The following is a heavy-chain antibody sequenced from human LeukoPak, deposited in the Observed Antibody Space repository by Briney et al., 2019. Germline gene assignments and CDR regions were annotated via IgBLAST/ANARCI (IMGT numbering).Heavy chain of an antibody. CDR2: IYPDDSDT. CDR3: ASLNRTQDGYITNFDY. Sequence: GESLKISCKGSGYSFTSYWIGWVRQMPGKGLEWMGIIYPDDSDTRYSPSFQGQVTISADKSISTAYLQWSSLKASDTAMYYCASLNRTQDGYITNFDYWGQGTLVTVSS. CDR1: GYSFTSYW. D-gene: IGHD5-24*01. V-gene: IGHV5-51*01. J-gene: IGHJ4*02.